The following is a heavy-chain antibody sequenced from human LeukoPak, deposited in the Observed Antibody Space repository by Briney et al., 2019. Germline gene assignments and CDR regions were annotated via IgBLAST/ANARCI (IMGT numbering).Heavy chain of an antibody. CDR1: GYSISSGYY. D-gene: IGHD3-10*01. Sequence: SETLSLTCTVSGYSISSGYYWGWIRQPPGKGLEWIGSIYHSGSTYYNPSLKSRVTISVDTSKNQFSLKLSSVTAADTAVYYCARGRYYYGSGSYFVDNWFDPWGQGTLVTVSS. J-gene: IGHJ5*02. CDR3: ARGRYYYGSGSYFVDNWFDP. CDR2: IYHSGST. V-gene: IGHV4-38-2*02.